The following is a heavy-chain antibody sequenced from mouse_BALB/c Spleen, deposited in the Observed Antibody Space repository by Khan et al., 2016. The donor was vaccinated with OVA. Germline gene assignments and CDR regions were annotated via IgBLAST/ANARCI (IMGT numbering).Heavy chain of an antibody. J-gene: IGHJ3*01. CDR2: INTYTGEA. Sequence: QIPLVQSGPELKKPGETVKISCKASGYTLTDYGMNWVKQAPGKGLKWMGWINTYTGEATYADDFKGRFAFSLDTSASTAYLQINNLKTGDTATYFCSRSNGNYWFAYWGQGTLVTVSA. CDR1: GYTLTDYG. CDR3: SRSNGNYWFAY. D-gene: IGHD2-1*01. V-gene: IGHV9-3-1*01.